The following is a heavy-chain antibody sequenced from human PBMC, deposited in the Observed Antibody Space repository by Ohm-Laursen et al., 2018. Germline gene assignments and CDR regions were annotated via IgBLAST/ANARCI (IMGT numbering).Heavy chain of an antibody. CDR1: GGSISSYY. CDR2: IYTSGST. D-gene: IGHD4-11*01. J-gene: IGHJ4*02. CDR3: ARVTPKTTFFDY. V-gene: IGHV4-4*07. Sequence: GTLSLTCPVSGGSISSYYWSWIRQPSGKGLEWIGRIYTSGSTNYNPSLKSRVTMSVDTSKNQFSLKLSSVTAADTAVYYCARVTPKTTFFDYWGQGTLVTVSS.